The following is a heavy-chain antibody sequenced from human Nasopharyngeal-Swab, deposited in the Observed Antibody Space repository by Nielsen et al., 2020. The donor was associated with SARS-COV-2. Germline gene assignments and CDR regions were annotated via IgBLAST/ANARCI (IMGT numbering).Heavy chain of an antibody. J-gene: IGHJ4*02. CDR1: GGSFSGYY. V-gene: IGHV4-34*01. CDR2: INHSGST. CDR3: ARVYDFWSGYDY. Sequence: ESLKISCAVYGGSFSGYYWSWIRQPPGKGLEWIGEINHSGSTNYNPSLKSRVTISVDTSKNQFSLKLSSVTAADTAVYYCARVYDFWSGYDYWGQGTLVTVSS. D-gene: IGHD3-3*01.